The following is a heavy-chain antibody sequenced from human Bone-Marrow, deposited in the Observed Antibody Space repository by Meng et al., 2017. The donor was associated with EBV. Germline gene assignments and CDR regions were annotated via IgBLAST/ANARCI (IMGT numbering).Heavy chain of an antibody. Sequence: VRLQEPGPGLVRTSATLSLTCTVSGGAISRYYWAWIRQPPGKGLEWIGYIYYSGSTNYNPSLKSRVAISVDTSKNQFSLKLSSVTAADTAVYYCAREYYDSSGYYDYWGQGTLVTVSS. D-gene: IGHD3-22*01. V-gene: IGHV4-59*01. CDR3: AREYYDSSGYYDY. CDR1: GGAISRYY. CDR2: IYYSGST. J-gene: IGHJ4*02.